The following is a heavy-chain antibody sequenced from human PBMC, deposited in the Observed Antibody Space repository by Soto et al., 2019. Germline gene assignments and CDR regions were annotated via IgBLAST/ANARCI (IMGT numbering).Heavy chain of an antibody. J-gene: IGHJ5*02. V-gene: IGHV4-61*01. D-gene: IGHD3-3*01. Sequence: SETVSLTCTFSGASVNSENYYWSWIRQPPGKGLEWIGYVYYSGSTNYNPSLKSRATISLDTYRNQFSLKMTSMTSADTAFYYCARGVFRFLQWFDPWGQGTLVTVSS. CDR2: VYYSGST. CDR3: ARGVFRFLQWFDP. CDR1: GASVNSENYY.